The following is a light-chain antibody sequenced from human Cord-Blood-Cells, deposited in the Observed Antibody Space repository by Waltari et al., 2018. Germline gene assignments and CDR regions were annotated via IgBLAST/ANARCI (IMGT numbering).Light chain of an antibody. CDR2: GVS. V-gene: IGLV2-23*02. CDR1: SSDVGSYNL. Sequence: QSALTQPASVSGSPGQSIPISCPGTSSDVGSYNLVSWYQQHPGKAPKLMIYGVSKRPSGVSNRFSGSKSGNTASLTISGLQAEDEADYYCCSYAGSSTWVFGGGTKLTVL. CDR3: CSYAGSSTWV. J-gene: IGLJ3*02.